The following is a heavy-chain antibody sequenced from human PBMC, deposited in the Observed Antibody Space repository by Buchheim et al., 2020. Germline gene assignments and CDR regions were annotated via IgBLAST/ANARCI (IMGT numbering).Heavy chain of an antibody. CDR3: ARSLSLYYFYGLDV. CDR2: ISSSWSTI. Sequence: EAQLVESGGGLVQPGGSLKLSCAASGFTFSTSARNWVRQAPGKGPEWVSYISSSWSTIYYADSVKGRLTISRDNAKNSLYLQMNSLREEDTAVYYCARSLSLYYFYGLDVWGQGTT. CDR1: GFTFSTSA. V-gene: IGHV3-48*02. J-gene: IGHJ6*02.